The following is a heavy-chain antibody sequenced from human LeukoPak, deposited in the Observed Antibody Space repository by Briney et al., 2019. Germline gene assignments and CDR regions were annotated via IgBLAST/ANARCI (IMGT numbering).Heavy chain of an antibody. CDR1: GLTFSSYA. CDR2: ISGTGGST. V-gene: IGHV3-23*01. CDR3: ASRENNYGLGD. J-gene: IGHJ1*01. D-gene: IGHD3-10*01. Sequence: QPGGSLRLSCAASGLTFSSYAMSWVRQAPGKGLDWVSTISGTGGSTYYGDSVKGRFTISRGNSKNTLYLQMNSLRAEDTAVYFCASRENNYGLGDWGQGTLVTVSS.